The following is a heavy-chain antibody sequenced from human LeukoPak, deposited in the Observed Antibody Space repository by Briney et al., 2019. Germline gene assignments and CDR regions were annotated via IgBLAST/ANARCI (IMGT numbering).Heavy chain of an antibody. D-gene: IGHD3-10*01. CDR3: ARKTPGTSVDV. J-gene: IGHJ6*02. CDR1: GGSISSYY. CDR2: ITNTGNT. V-gene: IGHV4-39*01. Sequence: SETLSLTCTVSGGSISSYYWSWIRQPPGKGLEWIGTITNTGNTYSNPSLKSRVTISIDTSKTQISLKLTSVTAADTAVFYCARKTPGTSVDVWGQGTPVTVSS.